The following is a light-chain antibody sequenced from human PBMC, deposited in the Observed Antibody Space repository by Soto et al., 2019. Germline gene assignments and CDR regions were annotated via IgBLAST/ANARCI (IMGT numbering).Light chain of an antibody. J-gene: IGKJ1*01. CDR2: GAS. CDR1: QSVSSD. Sequence: EIVMTQSPATLSVSPGERATLSCRASQSVSSDLAWYQHKPGQAPRLLIYGASTRATGIPVRFSGSGSGTDFTLTISSLQSEDFAVYYCQQYNNWPWTLGQGTKVDIK. V-gene: IGKV3-15*01. CDR3: QQYNNWPWT.